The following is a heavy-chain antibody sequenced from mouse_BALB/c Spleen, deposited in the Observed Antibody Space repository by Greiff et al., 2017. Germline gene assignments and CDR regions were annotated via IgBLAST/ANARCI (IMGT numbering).Heavy chain of an antibody. CDR1: GYTFTSYW. CDR3: ARYDYDGDAMDY. Sequence: QVQLQQPGAELVKPGASVKLSCKASGYTFTSYWMHWVKQRPGQGLEWIGEINPSNGRTNYNEKFKSKATLTVDKSSSTAYMQLSSLTSEDSAVYYCARYDYDGDAMDYWGQGTSVTVSA. J-gene: IGHJ4*01. CDR2: INPSNGRT. D-gene: IGHD2-4*01. V-gene: IGHV1S81*02.